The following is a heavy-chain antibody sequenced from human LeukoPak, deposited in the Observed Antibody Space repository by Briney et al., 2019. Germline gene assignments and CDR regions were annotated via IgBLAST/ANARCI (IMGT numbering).Heavy chain of an antibody. CDR3: ARKAMVRGVIIWSLDY. CDR2: IKQEGSEK. V-gene: IGHV3-7*03. CDR1: GFTFSSYW. Sequence: GGSLRLSCAASGFTFSSYWMSWVRQAPGEGREWVAKIKQEGSEKYYVDSVKGRFTISRDNAKNTLYLQMNSLRAEDTAVYYCARKAMVRGVIIWSLDYWGQGTLVTVSS. J-gene: IGHJ4*02. D-gene: IGHD3-10*01.